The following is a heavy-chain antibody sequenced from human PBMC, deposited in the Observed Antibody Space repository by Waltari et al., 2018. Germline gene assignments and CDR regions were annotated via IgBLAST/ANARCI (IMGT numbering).Heavy chain of an antibody. J-gene: IGHJ3*02. CDR1: GFTFSSYA. Sequence: EVQLLESGGGLVQPGGSLRLSCAASGFTFSSYAMTWVRQAPGKGLEWVSVIYSGGRTDYADSVKGRFTISRDNSKNTLYVQMHSLRAEDTAVYYCARVAAAGRAFDIWGQGTMVTVSS. D-gene: IGHD6-19*01. CDR2: IYSGGRT. V-gene: IGHV3-23*03. CDR3: ARVAAAGRAFDI.